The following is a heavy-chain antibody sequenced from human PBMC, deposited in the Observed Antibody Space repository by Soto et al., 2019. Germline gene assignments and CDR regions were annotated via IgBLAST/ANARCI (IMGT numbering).Heavy chain of an antibody. J-gene: IGHJ3*02. CDR1: GGTFSSYA. D-gene: IGHD3-22*01. CDR2: IIPIFGTA. CDR3: ARPTNYDSSGYYLEMAFDI. Sequence: QVQLVQSGAEVKKPGSSVKVSCKASGGTFSSYAISWVRQAPGQGLEWMGGIIPIFGTANYAQKFQGRVTITADESTSTAYMELSSLRSEDTAVYYCARPTNYDSSGYYLEMAFDIWGQGTMVTVSS. V-gene: IGHV1-69*01.